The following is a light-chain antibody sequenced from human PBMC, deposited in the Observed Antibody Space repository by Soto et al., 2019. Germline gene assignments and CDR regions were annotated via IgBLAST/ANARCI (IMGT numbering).Light chain of an antibody. CDR2: GAS. J-gene: IGKJ1*01. CDR3: QQYNTWLWT. V-gene: IGKV3-15*01. CDR1: QSVNAN. Sequence: EVVMTQSPATLSVSPGERATLSCRASQSVNANLAWYQQKPGQAPRLLIHGASNRATGIPARFRGSGFGTEFILTISRLQSEDFAVYYCQQYNTWLWTFGQGTKVEI.